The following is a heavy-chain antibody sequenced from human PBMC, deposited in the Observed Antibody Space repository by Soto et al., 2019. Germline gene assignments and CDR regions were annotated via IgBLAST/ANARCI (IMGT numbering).Heavy chain of an antibody. D-gene: IGHD6-13*01. V-gene: IGHV4-34*01. CDR2: INHSGST. CDR3: ARANGYSSSWYTGLYYGMDV. CDR1: GGSFIGYY. Sequence: PSETLSLTCAVYGGSFIGYYWSGIRQPPGKGLEWIGEINHSGSTNDNPSLKSRVTISVDTSKNQFSLKLSSVTAADTAVYYCARANGYSSSWYTGLYYGMDVWGQGTTVTV. J-gene: IGHJ6*02.